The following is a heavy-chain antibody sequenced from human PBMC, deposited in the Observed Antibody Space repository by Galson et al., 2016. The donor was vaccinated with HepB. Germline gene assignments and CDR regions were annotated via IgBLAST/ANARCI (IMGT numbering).Heavy chain of an antibody. J-gene: IGHJ3*01. CDR1: GYSFTTHT. CDR3: GRGAAAGGGPFDV. D-gene: IGHD6-13*01. V-gene: IGHV1-18*04. Sequence: SVKVSCKASGYSFTTHTINWGRQAPGQGLEWMGWISVYSGDTKYAQKFQGRVTMTTDTSTNTAYMALRSLRSEDTAMYYCGRGAAAGGGPFDVWGQGTMVTVSS. CDR2: ISVYSGDT.